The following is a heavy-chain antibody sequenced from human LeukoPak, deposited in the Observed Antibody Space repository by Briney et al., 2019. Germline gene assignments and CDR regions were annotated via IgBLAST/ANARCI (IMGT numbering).Heavy chain of an antibody. CDR3: ARDRPFPYYYDSSGYYSPAPYYYYYMDV. V-gene: IGHV1-69*05. Sequence: ASVKVSCKASGGTFSSYAISWVRQAPGQGLEWMGRIIPIFGTANYAQKFQGRVTITTDESTSTAYMELSSLRSEDTAVYHCARDRPFPYYYDSSGYYSPAPYYYYYMDVWGKGTTVTVSS. CDR1: GGTFSSYA. J-gene: IGHJ6*03. D-gene: IGHD3-22*01. CDR2: IIPIFGTA.